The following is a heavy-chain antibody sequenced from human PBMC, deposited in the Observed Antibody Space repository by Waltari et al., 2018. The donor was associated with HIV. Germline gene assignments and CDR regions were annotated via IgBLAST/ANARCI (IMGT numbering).Heavy chain of an antibody. V-gene: IGHV3-64*02. Sequence: EVLLVESGEGLVQPGGSLRLSCAASGFTFSRYSMHWVRQSPGRGLEYVSAISYGGGGTTYYADSVKDRFTISRDNSKNTLYLQMGSLRAEDMAVYYCARVGSQGAFDIWGQGTMVTVSS. J-gene: IGHJ3*02. CDR3: ARVGSQGAFDI. CDR1: GFTFSRYS. D-gene: IGHD3-10*01. CDR2: ISYGGGGTT.